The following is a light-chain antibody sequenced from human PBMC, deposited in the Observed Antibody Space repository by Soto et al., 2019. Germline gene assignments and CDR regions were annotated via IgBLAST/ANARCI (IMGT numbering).Light chain of an antibody. CDR2: GNN. CDR3: QSYDNSLTGWV. Sequence: QSVLTQPPSVSGAPGQRVTISCTGSSSNIGAGYDVHWYQQFPGTAPKPLIYGNNNRPSGVPDRFSGSKSGTSASQAITGLQAEDEADYYCQSYDNSLTGWVFGGGTKLTVL. J-gene: IGLJ3*02. V-gene: IGLV1-40*01. CDR1: SSNIGAGYD.